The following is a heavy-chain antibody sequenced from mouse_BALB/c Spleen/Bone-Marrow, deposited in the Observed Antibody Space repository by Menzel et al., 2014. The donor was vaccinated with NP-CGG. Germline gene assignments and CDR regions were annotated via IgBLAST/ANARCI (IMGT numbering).Heavy chain of an antibody. J-gene: IGHJ2*01. V-gene: IGHV1-7*01. Sequence: VQLQESGPELAKPGASVKMSCKASGYTFTDTWIHWIKQRPGQGLEWIGYINPRTVYAEYNQNSKDKATLTVDKSSSTAYMKLSSLTAEDSAVYSCARDYWGQGTTLTVSS. CDR2: INPRTVYA. CDR1: GYTFTDTW. CDR3: ARDY.